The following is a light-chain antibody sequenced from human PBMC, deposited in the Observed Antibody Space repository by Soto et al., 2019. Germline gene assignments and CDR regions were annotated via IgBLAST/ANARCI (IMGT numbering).Light chain of an antibody. Sequence: EIVLTQSPGTLSLSPRERATLSCRASQSVSSSYLAWYQHKPGQAPRLLIYGASSRAPGIPDRFSGSGSGTGFTLTISRLEPEDFAVDSCQPYAASPRTFGQGTQVEVK. CDR2: GAS. CDR3: QPYAASPRT. V-gene: IGKV3-20*01. J-gene: IGKJ1*01. CDR1: QSVSSSY.